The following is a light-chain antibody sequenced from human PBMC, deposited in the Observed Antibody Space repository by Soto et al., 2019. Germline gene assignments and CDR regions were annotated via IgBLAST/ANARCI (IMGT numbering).Light chain of an antibody. J-gene: IGKJ1*01. CDR3: QQYCSSPRT. CDR2: GAS. CDR1: QSVSSSY. Sequence: EIVLTQSPGTLSLSPGERATLSCRASQSVSSSYLAWYQQKPGKAPRLLIYGASSRATGIPDRFSGSGSGTDFTLTISRLEPEDLAVYYCQQYCSSPRTFGQGTKVEIK. V-gene: IGKV3-20*01.